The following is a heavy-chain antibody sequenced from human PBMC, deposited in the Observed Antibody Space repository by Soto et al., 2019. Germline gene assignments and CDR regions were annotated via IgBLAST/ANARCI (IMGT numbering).Heavy chain of an antibody. Sequence: GGSLRLSCAASGFTFSSYWMSWVRQAPGKGLEWVANIKQDGSEKYYVDSVKGRFTISRDNAKNSLYLQMNSLRAEDTAVYYCARDDDYDILTGYLIDYWGQGTLVTVSS. CDR3: ARDDDYDILTGYLIDY. J-gene: IGHJ4*02. CDR1: GFTFSSYW. V-gene: IGHV3-7*01. D-gene: IGHD3-9*01. CDR2: IKQDGSEK.